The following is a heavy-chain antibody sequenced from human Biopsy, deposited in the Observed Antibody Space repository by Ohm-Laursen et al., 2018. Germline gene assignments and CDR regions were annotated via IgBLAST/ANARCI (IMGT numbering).Heavy chain of an antibody. Sequence: SLRLSCTASEFIFSRFWMHWVRQAPGKGLGWVAVIWYDGTDKFYADSVKGRFTISRDNSKNTLYLHMNSLRAADTAVYYCARDRYYGSENYFSHYNMDVWGQGTTVTVSS. CDR2: IWYDGTDK. V-gene: IGHV3-33*08. CDR1: EFIFSRFW. J-gene: IGHJ6*03. CDR3: ARDRYYGSENYFSHYNMDV. D-gene: IGHD3-10*01.